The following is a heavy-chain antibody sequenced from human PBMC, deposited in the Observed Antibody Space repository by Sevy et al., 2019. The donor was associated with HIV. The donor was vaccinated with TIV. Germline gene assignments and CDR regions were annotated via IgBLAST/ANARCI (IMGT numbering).Heavy chain of an antibody. D-gene: IGHD1-26*01. CDR2: IYYNGHI. Sequence: SETLSLTCTLSGGSITSLYWNWIRQPPGKGLEWIANIYYNGHINFNPSLKSRVTLSLDTSKNQFSLRLSSVTAADTAMYYCAGENAWGRGYSWGQGTLVPVSS. J-gene: IGHJ4*02. CDR3: AGENAWGRGYS. V-gene: IGHV4-59*08. CDR1: GGSITSLY.